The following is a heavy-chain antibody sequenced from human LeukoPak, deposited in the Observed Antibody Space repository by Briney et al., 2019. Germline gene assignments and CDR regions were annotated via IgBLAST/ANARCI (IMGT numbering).Heavy chain of an antibody. Sequence: GGSLRLSCAASGFTFSSYWMSWVRQAPGKGLEWVANIKQDGSEKYYVDSVKGRFTISRDNAKNSLYLQMNSLRAEDTAVYYCARDREVSYCSSTSCYSYYYYGMDVWGQGTTVTVSS. J-gene: IGHJ6*02. CDR2: IKQDGSEK. V-gene: IGHV3-7*01. D-gene: IGHD2-2*01. CDR1: GFTFSSYW. CDR3: ARDREVSYCSSTSCYSYYYYGMDV.